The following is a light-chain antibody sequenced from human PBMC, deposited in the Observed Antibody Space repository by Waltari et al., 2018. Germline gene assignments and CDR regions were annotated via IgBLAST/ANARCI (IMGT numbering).Light chain of an antibody. CDR2: ADN. CDR1: KLRHKY. Sequence: SYDLNQAPSVSVSPGQPVSIACSGDKLRHKYVSWYHPRPGQSPFMVVYADNKRPSGIPERFSGSNSGNTATLTISGTQAMDEGDYYCLAWDSDIVFGGGTKLTVL. V-gene: IGLV3-1*01. J-gene: IGLJ3*02. CDR3: LAWDSDIV.